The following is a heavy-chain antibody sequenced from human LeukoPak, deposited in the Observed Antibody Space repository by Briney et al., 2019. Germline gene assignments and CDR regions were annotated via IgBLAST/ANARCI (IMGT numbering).Heavy chain of an antibody. CDR1: GFIFSDYY. CDR3: AGDTTVRATY. CDR2: IGGRDGVT. D-gene: IGHD4-17*01. J-gene: IGHJ4*02. V-gene: IGHV3-11*01. Sequence: GGSLRLSCAASGFIFSDYYMGWIRQAPGKGLEWVSYIGGRDGVTYYADSVRGRFTISRDNAKNSLYLQMNSLRAEDTAVYYCAGDTTVRATYWGQGTLVTVSS.